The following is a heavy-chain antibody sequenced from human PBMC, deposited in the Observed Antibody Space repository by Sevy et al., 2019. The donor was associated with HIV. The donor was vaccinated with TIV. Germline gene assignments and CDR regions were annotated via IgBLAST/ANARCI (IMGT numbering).Heavy chain of an antibody. J-gene: IGHJ6*03. CDR3: ATVMGAQGGGYDLWYYYYYMDV. Sequence: SETLSLTCTVSGGSISSYYWSWIRQPAGKGLEWIGRIYTSGSSNYNPSLKSRVTMSVDTSKNQFSLKLSSVTAADTAVYYCATVMGAQGGGYDLWYYYYYMDVWGKGTTVTVSS. CDR2: IYTSGSS. V-gene: IGHV4-4*07. CDR1: GGSISSYY. D-gene: IGHD5-12*01.